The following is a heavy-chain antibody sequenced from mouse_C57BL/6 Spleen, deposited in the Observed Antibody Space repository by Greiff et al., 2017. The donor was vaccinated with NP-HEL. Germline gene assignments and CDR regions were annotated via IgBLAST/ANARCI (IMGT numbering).Heavy chain of an antibody. CDR2: IDPETGGT. Sequence: QVQLQQSGAELVRPGASVTLSCKASGYTFTDYEMHWVKQTPVHGLEWIGAIDPETGGTAYNQKFKGKAILTADKSSSPAYMELRSLTSEDSAVYYCTRANWDAFYFDYWGQGTTLTVSS. CDR1: GYTFTDYE. D-gene: IGHD4-1*02. CDR3: TRANWDAFYFDY. J-gene: IGHJ2*01. V-gene: IGHV1-15*01.